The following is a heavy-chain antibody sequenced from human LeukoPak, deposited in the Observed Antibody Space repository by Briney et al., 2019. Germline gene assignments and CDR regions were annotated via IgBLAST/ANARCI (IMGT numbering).Heavy chain of an antibody. D-gene: IGHD6-13*01. Sequence: ASVKVSCKASGYTFTSYDINWVRQATGQGLEWMGWMNPNSGNTGYAQKFQGRVTMTRNTSISTAYMELSSLRSEDTAVYYCARVARYSSSWYWFDPWAREPWSPSPQ. CDR2: MNPNSGNT. J-gene: IGHJ5*02. V-gene: IGHV1-8*01. CDR3: ARVARYSSSWYWFDP. CDR1: GYTFTSYD.